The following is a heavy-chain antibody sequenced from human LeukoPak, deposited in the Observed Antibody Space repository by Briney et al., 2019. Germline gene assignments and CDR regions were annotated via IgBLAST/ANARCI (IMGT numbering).Heavy chain of an antibody. V-gene: IGHV3-21*01. D-gene: IGHD2-2*01. CDR2: ITSSSNYI. J-gene: IGHJ4*02. CDR1: GLTFSSYS. Sequence: GGSLRLSCAASGLTFSSYSMNWVRQAPGKGLEWVLSITSSSNYIYYADSVKGRFTISRDNAKNSLYLQMISLRAEDTAVYYCAKDPGIGTSGYYFDYWGQGTLVTVSS. CDR3: AKDPGIGTSGYYFDY.